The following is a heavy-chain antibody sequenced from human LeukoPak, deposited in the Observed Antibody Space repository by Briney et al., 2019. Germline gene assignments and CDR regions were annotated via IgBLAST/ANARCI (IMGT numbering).Heavy chain of an antibody. CDR2: INWNGGRT. Sequence: GGSLRLSCAASGFTFDDYGMSWVRQAPGKGLEWVSGINWNGGRTGYADSVKGRFTISRDNAKNSLYLQMNSLRAEDTALYYCARDSSGIAVGGTGDYWGQETLVTVSS. V-gene: IGHV3-20*04. CDR1: GFTFDDYG. J-gene: IGHJ4*02. CDR3: ARDSSGIAVGGTGDY. D-gene: IGHD6-19*01.